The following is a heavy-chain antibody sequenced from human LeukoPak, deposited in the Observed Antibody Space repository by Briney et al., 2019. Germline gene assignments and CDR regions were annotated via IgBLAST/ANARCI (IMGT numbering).Heavy chain of an antibody. CDR2: VKQDGSQK. CDR3: ARGVPYASWSGPHYSDY. V-gene: IGHV3-7*01. Sequence: GGSLRPSCAASGFTFSSYWMSWVRQAPGKGLEWVANVKQDGSQKYYVDSVKGRFSISRDNAKNSLYLQMNSLRAEDTAVYYCARGVPYASWSGPHYSDYWGQGTLVTVSS. D-gene: IGHD3-3*01. CDR1: GFTFSSYW. J-gene: IGHJ4*02.